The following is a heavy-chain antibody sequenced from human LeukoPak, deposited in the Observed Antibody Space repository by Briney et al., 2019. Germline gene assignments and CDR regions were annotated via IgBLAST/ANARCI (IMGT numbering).Heavy chain of an antibody. J-gene: IGHJ4*02. CDR3: ARGGIRTAASKFDY. Sequence: ASVKVSCKASGYTFTDYYMHWVRQAPGQGLEWMGWINPNSGGTKYAQKFEGRVIMTRDTSISTAYMELSRVTSDDTAVYYCARGGIRTAASKFDYWGQGTLVTVSS. CDR2: INPNSGGT. CDR1: GYTFTDYY. D-gene: IGHD6-13*01. V-gene: IGHV1-2*02.